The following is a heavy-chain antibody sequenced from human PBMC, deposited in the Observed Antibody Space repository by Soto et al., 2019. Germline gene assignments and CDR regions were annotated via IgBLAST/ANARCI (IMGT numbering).Heavy chain of an antibody. D-gene: IGHD6-13*01. V-gene: IGHV3-30*18. CDR2: ISYDGTNK. J-gene: IGHJ4*02. CDR3: AKERYSSRSPDFDY. Sequence: QVQLVESGGGVVQPGRSLRLSCAASGFTCSTYGMHWVRQAPGKGLEWVAVISYDGTNKYYADSVKGRFTISRDNSKNTLYLQMNRLRAEDTAVYYCAKERYSSRSPDFDYWGQGTLVTVSS. CDR1: GFTCSTYG.